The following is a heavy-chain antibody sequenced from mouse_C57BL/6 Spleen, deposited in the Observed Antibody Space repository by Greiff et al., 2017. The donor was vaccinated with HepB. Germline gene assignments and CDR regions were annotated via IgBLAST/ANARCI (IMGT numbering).Heavy chain of an antibody. CDR3: ATYSNYVSPWFAY. Sequence: VMLKQSGPGLVQPSQSLSITCTVSGFSLTSYGVHWVRQSPGKGLEWLGVIWSGGSTDYNAAFISRLSISKDNSKSQVFFKMNSLQADDTAIYYCATYSNYVSPWFAYWGQGTLVTVSA. V-gene: IGHV2-2*01. CDR1: GFSLTSYG. J-gene: IGHJ3*01. D-gene: IGHD2-5*01. CDR2: IWSGGST.